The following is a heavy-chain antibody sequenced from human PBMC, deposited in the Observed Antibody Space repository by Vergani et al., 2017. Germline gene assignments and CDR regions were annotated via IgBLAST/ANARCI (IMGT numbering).Heavy chain of an antibody. CDR3: ARGGLYSFYYFMNV. J-gene: IGHJ6*03. V-gene: IGHV3-20*01. CDR1: GFRFDQFG. CDR2: ISFNGLTV. D-gene: IGHD2/OR15-2a*01. Sequence: EVELVDSGGKVVRPGGSLRLSCVASGFRFDQFGMMGVRQSPGKGPEWVAGISFNGLTVGYSESVEGRFSISRDNSKKSLFLQMSNVRAEDTASYHCARGGLYSFYYFMNVWGNGTTVKVSS.